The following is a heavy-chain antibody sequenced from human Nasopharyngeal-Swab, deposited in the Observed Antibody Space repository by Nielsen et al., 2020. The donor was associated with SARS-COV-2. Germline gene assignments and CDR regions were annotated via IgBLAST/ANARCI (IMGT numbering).Heavy chain of an antibody. Sequence: GSLKISCTPSGFTFSDYAMNWVRLAPGKGLEWVASITSRGDRTYYGDSVKGRFTIFRENYKNTLYLQLNSLRAEDTARYYCARFSRCDDDCPSDYWGQGTLVTVSS. CDR3: ARFSRCDDDCPSDY. D-gene: IGHD2-21*02. J-gene: IGHJ4*02. V-gene: IGHV3-23*01. CDR2: ITSRGDRT. CDR1: GFTFSDYA.